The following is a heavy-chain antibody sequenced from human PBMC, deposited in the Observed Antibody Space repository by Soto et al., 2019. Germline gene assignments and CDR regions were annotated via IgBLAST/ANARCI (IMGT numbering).Heavy chain of an antibody. CDR1: GGSISSGGYY. D-gene: IGHD3-10*01. V-gene: IGHV4-31*03. Sequence: LSLTCTVSGGSISSGGYYWSWIRQHPGKGLEWIGYIYYSGSTYYNPSLKSRVTISVDTSKNQFSLKLSSVTAADTAVYYCARTYYYGSGSYYTDPYFDYWGQGTLVTVSS. J-gene: IGHJ4*02. CDR2: IYYSGST. CDR3: ARTYYYGSGSYYTDPYFDY.